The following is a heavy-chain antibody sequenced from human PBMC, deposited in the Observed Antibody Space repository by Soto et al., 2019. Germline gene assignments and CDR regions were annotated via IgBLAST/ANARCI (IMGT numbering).Heavy chain of an antibody. CDR2: ISGSGGTI. J-gene: IGHJ6*04. CDR1: GLTFSNHA. CDR3: AKGSGNIRPYGMDV. Sequence: PGGSLRLSCAAAGLTFSNHAMSWVRQAPGKGLEWVSTISGSGGTIYYADSVKGRFTISRDNSKNALWLQMNSLRAEDTALYYCAKGSGNIRPYGMDVWGKGTTVTVSS. V-gene: IGHV3-23*01.